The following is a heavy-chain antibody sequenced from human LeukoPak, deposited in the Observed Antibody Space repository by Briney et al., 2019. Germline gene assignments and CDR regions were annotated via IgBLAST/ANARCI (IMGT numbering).Heavy chain of an antibody. Sequence: ASVKVSCKTSGYSFTNYNLHWVRQAPGQRFEWMGIIKPSGGDTNYAQRFQGRVIMTRDTSTSTVYMELSSLKPEDTAVYYCARVRDGYNDAYDIWGQGTMVTVSS. D-gene: IGHD5-24*01. CDR3: ARVRDGYNDAYDI. V-gene: IGHV1-46*01. CDR2: IKPSGGDT. J-gene: IGHJ3*02. CDR1: GYSFTNYN.